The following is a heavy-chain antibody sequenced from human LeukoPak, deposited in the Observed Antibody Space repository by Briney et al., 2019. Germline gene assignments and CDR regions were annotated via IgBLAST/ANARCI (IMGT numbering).Heavy chain of an antibody. CDR2: ISGRSSYI. J-gene: IGHJ4*02. CDR3: ARDRTPVADSPFDY. V-gene: IGHV3-21*01. Sequence: GGSLRLSCAASGLTFSTYTRNWVRQAPGKGLEWVSSISGRSSYIYYTDSVKGRFTISRDSAKNSLYLQMNSLRAEDTAVYYCARDRTPVADSPFDYWGQGTLVTVSS. CDR1: GLTFSTYT. D-gene: IGHD2-15*01.